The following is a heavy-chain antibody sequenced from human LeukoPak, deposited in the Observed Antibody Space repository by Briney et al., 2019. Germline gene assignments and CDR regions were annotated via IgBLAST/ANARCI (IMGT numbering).Heavy chain of an antibody. D-gene: IGHD3-10*01. CDR1: GGSFSGYY. Sequence: PSETLSLTCAVYGGSFSGYYWSWIRQPPGKGLEWIGEINHSGSTNYNPSLKSRVTISVDTSKNQFSLKLSSVTAADTAVYYCARGTGGWFDPWGQGTLVTVSS. CDR2: INHSGST. CDR3: ARGTGGWFDP. V-gene: IGHV4-34*01. J-gene: IGHJ5*02.